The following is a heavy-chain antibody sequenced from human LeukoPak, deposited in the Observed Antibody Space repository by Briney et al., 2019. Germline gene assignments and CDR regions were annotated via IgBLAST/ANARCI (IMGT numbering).Heavy chain of an antibody. CDR2: IHSSGST. CDR3: ARGQHRDAFDI. D-gene: IGHD2-21*01. J-gene: IGHJ3*02. V-gene: IGHV4-4*07. CDR1: GGSITSYY. Sequence: SETLSLTCTVSGGSITSYYWTWIRQPAGKGLEWIGRIHSSGSTNYNPSLKSRVTMSVDTSKNQFSLKLNSMTAADTAVYYCARGQHRDAFDIWGQGTLVTVSS.